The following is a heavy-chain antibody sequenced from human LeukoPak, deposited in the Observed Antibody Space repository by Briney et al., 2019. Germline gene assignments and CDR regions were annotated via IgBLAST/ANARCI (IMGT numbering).Heavy chain of an antibody. CDR2: ISSSSSYI. J-gene: IGHJ4*02. CDR3: ARDPSAYCGGDCYSGIDY. Sequence: GGSLRLSCAASGFTFSSYSMNWVRQAPGKGLEWVSSISSSSSYIYYADSVKGRFTISRDNAKNSLYLQMNSLRAEDTAVYYCARDPSAYCGGDCYSGIDYWGQGTLVTVSS. V-gene: IGHV3-21*01. D-gene: IGHD2-21*02. CDR1: GFTFSSYS.